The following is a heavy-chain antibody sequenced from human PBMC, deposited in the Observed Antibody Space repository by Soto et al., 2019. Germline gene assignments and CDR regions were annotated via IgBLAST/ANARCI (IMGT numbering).Heavy chain of an antibody. CDR3: ARDRIRKSNHYGMDV. V-gene: IGHV3-7*01. D-gene: IGHD3-10*01. CDR1: FLTFSSYW. CDR2: IKQDGSEK. J-gene: IGHJ6*01. Sequence: PGGSLRVSCAASFLTFSSYWMNWVRQAPGKGLERVANIKQDGSEKYYVDSVKGRFTISRDNAKNSLYLQMNSLRAEDKAVYYCARDRIRKSNHYGMDVWGQGTTVTVSS.